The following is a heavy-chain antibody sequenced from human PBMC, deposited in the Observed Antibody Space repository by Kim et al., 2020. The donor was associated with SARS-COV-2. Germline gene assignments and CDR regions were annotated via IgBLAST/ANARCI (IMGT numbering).Heavy chain of an antibody. D-gene: IGHD3-10*01. Sequence: SETLSLTCTVSGGSISSGGYYWSWIRQHPGKGLEWIGYIYYSGSTYYNPSLKSRVTISVDTSKNQFSLKLSSVTAADTAVYYCARATLLWFGESQRPTSNWFDPWGQGTLVTVSS. CDR3: ARATLLWFGESQRPTSNWFDP. V-gene: IGHV4-31*03. CDR2: IYYSGST. J-gene: IGHJ5*02. CDR1: GGSISSGGYY.